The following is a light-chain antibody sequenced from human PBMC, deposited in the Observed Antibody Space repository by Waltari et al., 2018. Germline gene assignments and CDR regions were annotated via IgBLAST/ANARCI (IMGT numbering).Light chain of an antibody. CDR3: SSYAGSKFWV. Sequence: QSALTQPPSASGSPGQSVTISCTGTSSDVGGYNYVSWFQQRPGKVPKVMIYEVSKRPSGVPVRFSGSKSGNTASLIVSGLQAEDEADYYCSSYAGSKFWVFGGGTKLTVL. V-gene: IGLV2-8*01. CDR2: EVS. CDR1: SSDVGGYNY. J-gene: IGLJ3*02.